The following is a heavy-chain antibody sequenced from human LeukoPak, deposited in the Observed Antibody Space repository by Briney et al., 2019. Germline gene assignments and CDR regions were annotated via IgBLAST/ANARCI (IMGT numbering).Heavy chain of an antibody. D-gene: IGHD3-10*01. V-gene: IGHV3-30*02. CDR3: AKDLGITMVRGVIGGLDY. Sequence: GGSLRLSCAASGFTFSSYGMHWVRQAPGKGLEWVAFIRYDGSNKYHADSVKGRFTISRDNSKNTLYLQMNSLRAEDTAVYYCAKDLGITMVRGVIGGLDYWGQGTLVTVSS. J-gene: IGHJ4*02. CDR1: GFTFSSYG. CDR2: IRYDGSNK.